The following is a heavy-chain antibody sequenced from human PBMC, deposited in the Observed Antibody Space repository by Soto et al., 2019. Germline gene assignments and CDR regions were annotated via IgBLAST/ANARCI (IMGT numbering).Heavy chain of an antibody. D-gene: IGHD4-17*01. V-gene: IGHV4-59*01. CDR2: IYYSGST. Sequence: PSETLSLTCTVSGGSISSYYWSWIRQPPGKGLERIGYIYYSGSTNYNPSLKSRVTISVDTSKNQFSLKLSSVTAADTAVYYCARLIDYGDYGFDYWGQGTLVTVSS. J-gene: IGHJ4*02. CDR1: GGSISSYY. CDR3: ARLIDYGDYGFDY.